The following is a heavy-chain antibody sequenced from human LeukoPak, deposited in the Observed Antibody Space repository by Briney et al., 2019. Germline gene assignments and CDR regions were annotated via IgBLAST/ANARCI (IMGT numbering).Heavy chain of an antibody. V-gene: IGHV3-23*01. CDR3: AKVGYCSNNCFRTHDY. CDR2: ISGDADVT. CDR1: GFSFSDSV. D-gene: IGHD2-8*01. Sequence: LTAGSLRLSCVASGFSFSDSVMSWVRQAPGKGLEWLSAISGDADVTYYAASVKGRFTISRDNSWNTVYLQMNSLRAEDTATYYCAKVGYCSNNCFRTHDYWGQGALVTVSS. J-gene: IGHJ4*02.